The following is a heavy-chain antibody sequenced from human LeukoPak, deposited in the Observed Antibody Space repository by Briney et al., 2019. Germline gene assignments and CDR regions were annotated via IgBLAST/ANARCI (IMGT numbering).Heavy chain of an antibody. D-gene: IGHD3-16*01. CDR1: GITFNRYD. Sequence: TGGSLRLSCAASGITFNRYDMSWVRLGPGKGLEWVAAISSGGGSTYYTDSVKGRFTISRDNSENILYLQINSLKAEDTAVYYCAGRNNDDVWGGYYRSPTKGFDMWGQGTMVTVSS. J-gene: IGHJ3*02. V-gene: IGHV3-23*01. CDR2: ISSGGGST. CDR3: AGRNNDDVWGGYYRSPTKGFDM.